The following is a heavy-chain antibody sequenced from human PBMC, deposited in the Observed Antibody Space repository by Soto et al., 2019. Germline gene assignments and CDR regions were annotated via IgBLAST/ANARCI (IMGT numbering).Heavy chain of an antibody. V-gene: IGHV4-39*01. CDR3: ARSECLSTSCSSFYGMDV. Sequence: LSLTCTVSGGSISSTSYYCGWIRQPPGKGLEWIGSMSYSESTHYNPSLKSRVTMSVDTSKNQFSLKLSSVTAADTAVYYCARSECLSTSCSSFYGMDVWGQGTTVTVSS. D-gene: IGHD2-2*01. CDR1: GGSISSTSYY. CDR2: MSYSEST. J-gene: IGHJ6*02.